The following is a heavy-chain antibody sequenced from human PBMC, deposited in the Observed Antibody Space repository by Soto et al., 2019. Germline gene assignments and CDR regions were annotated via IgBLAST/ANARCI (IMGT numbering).Heavy chain of an antibody. CDR1: GYTFTSYG. J-gene: IGHJ5*02. CDR3: ARVSLIEWWFDP. Sequence: ASVKVSCTASGYTFTSYGISWVRQAPGQGLEWMGWISAYNGNTNYAQKLQGRVTMTTDTSTSTAYMELRSLRSDDTAVYYCARVSLIEWWFDPWGQGTLVTVSS. CDR2: ISAYNGNT. D-gene: IGHD3-16*02. V-gene: IGHV1-18*01.